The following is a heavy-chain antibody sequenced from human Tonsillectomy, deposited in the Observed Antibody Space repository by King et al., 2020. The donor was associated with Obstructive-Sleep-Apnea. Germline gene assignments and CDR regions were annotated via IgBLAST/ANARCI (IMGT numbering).Heavy chain of an antibody. D-gene: IGHD6-13*01. CDR1: GGSFSDYY. Sequence: VQLQQGGAGLLKPSETLSLTCAVFGGSFSDYYWSWIRQSPGKGLEWSGEINHSGSTNCNPSLKSRVTISVDTSKNQFSLKLNSVTAADTAVYYCARGSGAAAVNWFDPWGQGALVTVSS. CDR3: ARGSGAAAVNWFDP. V-gene: IGHV4-34*01. J-gene: IGHJ5*02. CDR2: INHSGST.